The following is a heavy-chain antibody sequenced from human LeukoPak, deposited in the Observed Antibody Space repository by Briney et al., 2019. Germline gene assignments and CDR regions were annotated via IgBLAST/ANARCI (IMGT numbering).Heavy chain of an antibody. CDR1: GFTFSSYA. J-gene: IGHJ4*02. CDR2: ISYDGSNK. V-gene: IGHV3-30*04. D-gene: IGHD1-7*01. Sequence: PGGSLRLSCTASGFTFSSYAMHWVRQAPGKGLEWVAVISYDGSNKYYADSVKGRFTISRDNSKNTLYLQMNSLRAEDTAVYYCARGGSFTRTRRPQSLSDDYWGQGTLVTVSS. CDR3: ARGGSFTRTRRPQSLSDDY.